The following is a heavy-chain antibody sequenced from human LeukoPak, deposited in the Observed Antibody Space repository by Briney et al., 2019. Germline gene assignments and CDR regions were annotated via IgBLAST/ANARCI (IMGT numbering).Heavy chain of an antibody. D-gene: IGHD6-13*01. Sequence: ASVKVSCKASGYTFTSYYVHWVRQAPGQGLEWMGWISAYNGNTNYAQKLQGRVTMTTDTSTSTAYMELRSLRSDDTAVYYCARDVSSSSWYYFDYWGQGTLVTVSS. CDR2: ISAYNGNT. J-gene: IGHJ4*02. V-gene: IGHV1-18*04. CDR1: GYTFTSYY. CDR3: ARDVSSSSWYYFDY.